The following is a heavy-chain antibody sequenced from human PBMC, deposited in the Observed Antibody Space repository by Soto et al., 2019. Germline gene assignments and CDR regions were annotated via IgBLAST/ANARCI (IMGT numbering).Heavy chain of an antibody. V-gene: IGHV4-34*01. CDR3: ARGQEGVVATH. Sequence: QVQLQQWGAGLLKPSETLSLTCAVNGGSFTGYYWSWFRQPPGKGLEWIGAIKDGGSTNYSPSLRSRVTISADTSKEQFYLKVTSVTAADTAVYYCARGQEGVVATHWDQGSLVTVSS. J-gene: IGHJ4*02. CDR2: IKDGGST. D-gene: IGHD2-21*01. CDR1: GGSFTGYY.